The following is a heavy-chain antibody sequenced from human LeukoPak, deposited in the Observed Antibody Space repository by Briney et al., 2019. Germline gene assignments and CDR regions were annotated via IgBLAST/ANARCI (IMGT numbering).Heavy chain of an antibody. CDR3: ARLGSSGYDLDY. CDR1: GGSINNYY. CDR2: IYYSGST. Sequence: SETLSLTCTVPGGSINNYYWSWIRQPPGKGLEWIGYIYYSGSTNYNPSLKSRVTISVDTSKNQFYLKLSSVTAADTAVYYCARLGSSGYDLDYWGQGTLVTVSS. J-gene: IGHJ4*02. V-gene: IGHV4-59*08. D-gene: IGHD5-12*01.